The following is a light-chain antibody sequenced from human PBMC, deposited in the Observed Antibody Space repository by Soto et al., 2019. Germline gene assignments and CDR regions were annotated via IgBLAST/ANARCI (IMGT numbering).Light chain of an antibody. CDR2: KAS. J-gene: IGKJ1*01. V-gene: IGKV1-5*03. CDR1: QSITTW. Sequence: DIQMTQSPSTLSASVGDRVIITCRASQSITTWLAWYQQKPGKAPKLLIYKASTLESGVPSRFSGSGSGTEFTLTISSLQPDDFATYYCQQYYGNWWTFGQGTKVEIK. CDR3: QQYYGNWWT.